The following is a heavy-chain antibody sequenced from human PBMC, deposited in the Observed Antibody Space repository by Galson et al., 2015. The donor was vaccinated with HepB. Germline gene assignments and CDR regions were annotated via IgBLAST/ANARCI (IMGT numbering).Heavy chain of an antibody. CDR2: ISAYNGNT. CDR1: GYTFTSYG. CDR3: ARRRPMARGNGWFDP. Sequence: SVKVSCKASGYTFTSYGISWVRQAPGQGLEWMGWISAYNGNTNYAQKLQGRVTMTTDTSTSTAYMELRSLRSDDTAVYYCARRRPMARGNGWFDPWGQGTLVTVSS. D-gene: IGHD5-24*01. J-gene: IGHJ5*02. V-gene: IGHV1-18*01.